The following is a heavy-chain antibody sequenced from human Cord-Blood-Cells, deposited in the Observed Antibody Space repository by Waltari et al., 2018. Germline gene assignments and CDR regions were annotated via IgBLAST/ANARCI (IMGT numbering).Heavy chain of an antibody. V-gene: IGHV4-4*07. CDR1: GGSFSRYY. D-gene: IGHD6-6*01. CDR2: IYTSGRT. CDR3: ARGEGYSSSSDAFDI. Sequence: QVQLQESGPGLVKPSETLSPTCTVSGGSFSRYYWSWIRQPSGKGLEWIGRIYTSGRTNYNPSLKSRVTMSVDTSKNQFSLKLSSVTAADTAVYYCARGEGYSSSSDAFDIWGQGTMVTVSS. J-gene: IGHJ3*02.